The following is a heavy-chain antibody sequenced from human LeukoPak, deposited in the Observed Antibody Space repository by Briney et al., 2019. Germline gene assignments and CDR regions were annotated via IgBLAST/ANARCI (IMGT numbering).Heavy chain of an antibody. CDR2: IYYSGST. CDR3: ARDKRQVKRHTGIGSRAFDI. V-gene: IGHV4-30-4*01. D-gene: IGHD1-14*01. CDR1: GGSISSGDYY. Sequence: SQTLSLTCTVSGGSISSGDYYWSWIRQPPGKGLEWIGYIYYSGSTYYNPSLKSRVTISVDKSKNQFSLKLSSVTAADTAVYYCARDKRQVKRHTGIGSRAFDIWGQGTMVTVSS. J-gene: IGHJ3*02.